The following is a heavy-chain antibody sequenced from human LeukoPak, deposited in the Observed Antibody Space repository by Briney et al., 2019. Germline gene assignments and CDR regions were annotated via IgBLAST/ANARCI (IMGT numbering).Heavy chain of an antibody. CDR2: INHNGNVN. V-gene: IGHV3-7*03. CDR3: ARGGGLDV. D-gene: IGHD3-16*01. CDR1: GFTLSTNA. Sequence: GGSLRLSCLTSGFTLSTNAMSWVRQAPGKGLEWVASINHNGNVNYYVDSVKGRFTISRDNAKNSLYLQMSNLRAEDTAVYFCARGGGLDVWGQGATVTVSS. J-gene: IGHJ6*02.